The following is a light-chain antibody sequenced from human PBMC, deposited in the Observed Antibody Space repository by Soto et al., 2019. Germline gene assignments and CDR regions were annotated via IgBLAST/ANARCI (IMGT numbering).Light chain of an antibody. CDR3: QQYYSTPTWT. Sequence: DIVMTQSPDSLAVSLGVRATINCKSSQSVLYSSNNKNYLAWYQQKPGQPPKLLIYWASTRESGVPDRFSGSGSGTDFTLTISSLQAEDVAVYYCQQYYSTPTWTFGQGTKLEIK. CDR1: QSVLYSSNNKNY. CDR2: WAS. V-gene: IGKV4-1*01. J-gene: IGKJ2*02.